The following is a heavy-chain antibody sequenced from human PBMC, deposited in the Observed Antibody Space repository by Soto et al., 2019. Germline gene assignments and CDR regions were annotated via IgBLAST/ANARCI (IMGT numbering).Heavy chain of an antibody. D-gene: IGHD4-17*01. CDR3: AADYGGSY. CDR2: ITSSSSYI. CDR1: GFTFSSYS. V-gene: IGHV3-21*01. Sequence: EVQLVESGGGLVKPGGSLRLSCAASGFTFSSYSMNWVRQAPGKGLEWVSSITSSSSYIYYADSVKGRFTISRDNAMTSLYLQMNSLRAEDTAVYYCAADYGGSYWGQGTLVTVSS. J-gene: IGHJ4*02.